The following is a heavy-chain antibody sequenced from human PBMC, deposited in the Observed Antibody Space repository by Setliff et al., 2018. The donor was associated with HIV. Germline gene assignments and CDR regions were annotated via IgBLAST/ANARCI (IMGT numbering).Heavy chain of an antibody. J-gene: IGHJ4*02. CDR1: GDSMCSGSYF. V-gene: IGHV4-39*02. Sequence: SETLSLTCSVSGDSMCSGSYFWGWIRQTPGKGLEWIGNIYYTGFAYYNPSLKCRATISLDTSKTHFYLNLTSVTDADTAVYFCAREGRGDPAVATTRIDYWGQGKLGTV. CDR3: AREGRGDPAVATTRIDY. D-gene: IGHD5-12*01. CDR2: IYYTGFA.